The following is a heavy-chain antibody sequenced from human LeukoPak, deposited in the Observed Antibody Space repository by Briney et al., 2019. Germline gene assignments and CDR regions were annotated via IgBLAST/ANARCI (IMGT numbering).Heavy chain of an antibody. CDR2: IYTSGST. D-gene: IGHD4-17*01. CDR1: GGSISSYY. J-gene: IGHJ6*02. Sequence: SETLSLTCTVSGGSISSYYWSWVRQPAGKGLEWIGRIYTSGSTNYNPSLKSRVTMSVDTSKNQFSLKLSSVTAADTAVYYCASAPRQTTVTTYYYYGMDVWGQGTTVTVSS. V-gene: IGHV4-4*07. CDR3: ASAPRQTTVTTYYYYGMDV.